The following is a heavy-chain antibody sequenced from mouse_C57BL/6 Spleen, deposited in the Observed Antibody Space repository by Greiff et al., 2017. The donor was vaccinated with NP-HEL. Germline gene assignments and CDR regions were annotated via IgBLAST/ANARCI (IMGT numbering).Heavy chain of an antibody. Sequence: VQLQQSGAELVRPGASVTLSCKASGYTFTDYEMHWVKQTPVHGLAWIGAIDPETGGTAYNQKFKGKAILTADKSSSTAYMELRSLTSADSAVYYCTRKGDYGSSYGFAYWGQGTLVTVSA. J-gene: IGHJ3*01. CDR1: GYTFTDYE. CDR2: IDPETGGT. D-gene: IGHD1-1*01. CDR3: TRKGDYGSSYGFAY. V-gene: IGHV1-15*01.